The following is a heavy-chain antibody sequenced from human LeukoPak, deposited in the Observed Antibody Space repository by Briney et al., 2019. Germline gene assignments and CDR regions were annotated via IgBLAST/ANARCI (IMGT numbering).Heavy chain of an antibody. J-gene: IGHJ4*02. D-gene: IGHD2-15*01. CDR2: IKQDGSEK. CDR3: AADSGGSRY. V-gene: IGHV3-7*01. Sequence: PGGSLRLSCAASGFTFSSYWMSWVRQAPGKGLEWVANIKQDGSEKYYVDSVKGRFTISRDNAKNSLYLQMNSLRVEDTAMYYCAADSGGSRYWGQGTLATVSS. CDR1: GFTFSSYW.